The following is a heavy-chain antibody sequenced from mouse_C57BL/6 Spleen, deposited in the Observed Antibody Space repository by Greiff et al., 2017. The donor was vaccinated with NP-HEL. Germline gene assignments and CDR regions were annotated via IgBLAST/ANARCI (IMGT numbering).Heavy chain of an antibody. Sequence: LMESGPVLVKPGASVKMSCKASGYTFTDYYMNWVKQSHGKSLEWIGVINPYNGGTSYNQKFKGKATLTVDKSSSTAYMELNSLTSEDSAVYYCARSDDLDYWGQGTTLTVSS. V-gene: IGHV1-19*01. CDR3: ARSDDLDY. J-gene: IGHJ2*01. CDR1: GYTFTDYY. D-gene: IGHD2-3*01. CDR2: INPYNGGT.